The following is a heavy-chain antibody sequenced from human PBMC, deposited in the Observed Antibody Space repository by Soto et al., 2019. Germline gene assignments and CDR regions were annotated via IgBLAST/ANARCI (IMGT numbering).Heavy chain of an antibody. CDR1: GGTFSSYA. CDR2: IIPIFGTA. V-gene: IGHV1-69*13. J-gene: IGHJ6*04. D-gene: IGHD3-16*02. CDR3: ASGLITFGGVIARVRYYYAMDV. Sequence: SVKVSCKTSGGTFSSYAISWVRQAPGQGLEWMGCIIPIFGTANYAKKFQGRVTITADESTSTAYMELSSLRSEDTAVYYCASGLITFGGVIARVRYYYAMDVWG.